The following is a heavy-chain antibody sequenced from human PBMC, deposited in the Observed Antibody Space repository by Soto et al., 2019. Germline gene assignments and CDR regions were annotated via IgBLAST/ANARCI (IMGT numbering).Heavy chain of an antibody. D-gene: IGHD6-6*01. J-gene: IGHJ4*02. V-gene: IGHV3-48*02. CDR1: GFTFSSYS. CDR2: ISSSSSTI. CDR3: ASAFIAARRHLEDY. Sequence: EVQLVESGGGLVQPGGSLRLSCAASGFTFSSYSMNWVRQAPGKGLEWVSYISSSSSTIYYVDSVKGRFTISRDNAKNSLYLQMNSLRDEDTAVYYCASAFIAARRHLEDYWGQGTLVTVAS.